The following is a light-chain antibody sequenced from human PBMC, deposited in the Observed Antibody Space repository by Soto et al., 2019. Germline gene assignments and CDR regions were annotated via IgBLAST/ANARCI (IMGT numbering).Light chain of an antibody. V-gene: IGKV3D-15*01. Sequence: EKVMMQSPATLSVSPGERATLYCRASQSVSVNLAWYQQKPGQPPRLLIYGASTRATGIPARFSGSGSGTEFTLTISSLQSEDLAVYYCQQYDTWPPRYTFGQGTKLEIK. CDR2: GAS. CDR3: QQYDTWPPRYT. CDR1: QSVSVN. J-gene: IGKJ2*01.